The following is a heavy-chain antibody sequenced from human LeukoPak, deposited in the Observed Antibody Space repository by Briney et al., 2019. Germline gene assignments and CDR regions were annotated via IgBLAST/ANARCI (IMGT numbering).Heavy chain of an antibody. D-gene: IGHD3-22*01. CDR2: IRYDGSNK. Sequence: GGSLRLSCAASGFTFSSYGMHWVRQAPGKGLEWVAFIRYDGSNKYYADSVKGRFTISRDNSKNTLYLQMSSLRAEDTAVYYCAKAPSLYDSSGYDYWGQGTLVTVSS. CDR3: AKAPSLYDSSGYDY. J-gene: IGHJ4*02. V-gene: IGHV3-30*02. CDR1: GFTFSSYG.